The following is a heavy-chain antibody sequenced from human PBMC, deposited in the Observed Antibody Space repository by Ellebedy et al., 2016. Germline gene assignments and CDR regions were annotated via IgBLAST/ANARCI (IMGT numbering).Heavy chain of an antibody. V-gene: IGHV1-18*04. CDR1: GYSFRSYG. Sequence: ASVKVSCKASGYSFRSYGITWVRQAPGQGPEWMGWINTQNGNTYYSQNFQDRVTFITDTPTSTAYMELRSLRSDDTAMYFCARRGWVFWSGYLAYWGQGTLVTVSS. D-gene: IGHD3-3*01. J-gene: IGHJ4*02. CDR2: INTQNGNT. CDR3: ARRGWVFWSGYLAY.